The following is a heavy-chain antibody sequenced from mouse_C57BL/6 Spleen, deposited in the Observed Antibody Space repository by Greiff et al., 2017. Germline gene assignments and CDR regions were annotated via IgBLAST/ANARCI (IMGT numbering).Heavy chain of an antibody. D-gene: IGHD1-1*01. Sequence: QVQLQQPGAELVKPGASVKLSCKASGYTFTSYWMHWVKQRPGQGLEWIGMIHPNRGSTNYNEKVKSKATLTVDNSSSTAYMQLSSLTSEGSAVYYCARGDYGSSSAWFAYWGQGTLVTVSA. CDR3: ARGDYGSSSAWFAY. CDR2: IHPNRGST. J-gene: IGHJ3*01. CDR1: GYTFTSYW. V-gene: IGHV1-64*01.